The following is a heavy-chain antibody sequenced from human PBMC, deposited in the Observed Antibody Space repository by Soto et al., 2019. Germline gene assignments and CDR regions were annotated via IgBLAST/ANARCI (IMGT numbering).Heavy chain of an antibody. J-gene: IGHJ4*02. D-gene: IGHD6-19*01. Sequence: GGSLRLSCAASGFTFSSYAMSWVRHAPGKGLDWVSAISGSGGSTYYADSVKGRFTISRDNSKNTLYLQMNSLRAEDTAVYYCATTLPSLIAVAAPGYYFDYWGQATLVTVSS. V-gene: IGHV3-23*01. CDR1: GFTFSSYA. CDR3: ATTLPSLIAVAAPGYYFDY. CDR2: ISGSGGST.